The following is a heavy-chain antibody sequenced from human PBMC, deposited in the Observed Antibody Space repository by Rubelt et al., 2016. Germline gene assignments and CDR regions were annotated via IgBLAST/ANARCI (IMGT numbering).Heavy chain of an antibody. CDR2: SHYSGTT. CDR3: AGRTAASGTFYH. D-gene: IGHD1/OR15-1a*01. Sequence: GWIRRPPGKGLEWIGYSHYSGTTNYSPSLRSHVTMSVDTSQNQVSLRLTSVTAADTAVYYCAGRTAASGTFYHWGQGTLVTVSS. V-gene: IGHV4-59*08. J-gene: IGHJ4*02.